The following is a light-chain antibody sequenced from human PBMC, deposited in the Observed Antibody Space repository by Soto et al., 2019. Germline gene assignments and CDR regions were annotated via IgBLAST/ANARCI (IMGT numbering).Light chain of an antibody. V-gene: IGLV2-14*01. J-gene: IGLJ2*01. Sequence: QSALTQPASVSGSPGQSITISCTGTGSDVGGYNYVSWYQQHPGKAPKLMIYEVRNRPSGVSNRFSGSKSGNTASLTISGLQAEDGADYYCSSYTNRTSLVLFGGGTQLTVL. CDR1: GSDVGGYNY. CDR3: SSYTNRTSLVL. CDR2: EVR.